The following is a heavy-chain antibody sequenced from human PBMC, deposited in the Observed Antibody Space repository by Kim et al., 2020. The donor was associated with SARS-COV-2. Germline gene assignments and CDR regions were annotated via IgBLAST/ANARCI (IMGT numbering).Heavy chain of an antibody. CDR3: RIVGSDFDY. Sequence: GSLRLSCDVYGGSFSGYSWDWIRQPPGKGLEWIGGINPSGSTNYNPSLKSRVAISVDTSKTQVSLNLNSVTAADTAVYYCRIVGSDFDYWGQGTLVTVSS. CDR2: INPSGST. J-gene: IGHJ4*02. V-gene: IGHV4-34*01. D-gene: IGHD2-15*01. CDR1: GGSFSGYS.